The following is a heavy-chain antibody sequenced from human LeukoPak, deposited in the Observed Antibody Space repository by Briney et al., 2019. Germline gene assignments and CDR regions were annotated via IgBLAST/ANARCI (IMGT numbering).Heavy chain of an antibody. V-gene: IGHV1-69*04. J-gene: IGHJ6*02. CDR1: GYTFTKYG. CDR3: ASEGWQWLLYYYYGMDV. CDR2: IIPILGIA. Sequence: VASVKVSCKASGYTFTKYGLTWVRQAPGQGLEWMGRIIPILGIANYAQKFQGRVTITADKSTSTAYMELSSLRSEDTAVYYCASEGWQWLLYYYYGMDVWGQGTTVTVSS. D-gene: IGHD6-19*01.